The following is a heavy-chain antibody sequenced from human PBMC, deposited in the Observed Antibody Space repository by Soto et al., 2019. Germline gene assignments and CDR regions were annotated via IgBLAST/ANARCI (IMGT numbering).Heavy chain of an antibody. V-gene: IGHV3-30*18. CDR1: GFTFSSYG. Sequence: QVQLVESGGGVVQPGRYLRLYCAASGFTFSSYGMPWVRQAPGKGLEWVAVISYDGSNKYYADSVKGRFTISRDNSKNTLYLQMNSLRAEDTAVYYCAKGGDGYTLFSAGDYWGQGTLVTVSS. CDR3: AKGGDGYTLFSAGDY. CDR2: ISYDGSNK. D-gene: IGHD5-12*01. J-gene: IGHJ4*02.